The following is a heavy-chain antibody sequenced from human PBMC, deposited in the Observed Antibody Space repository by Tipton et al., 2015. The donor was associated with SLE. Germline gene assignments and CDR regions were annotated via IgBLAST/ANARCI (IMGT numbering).Heavy chain of an antibody. V-gene: IGHV4-39*02. CDR1: GVSISTSRYY. CDR3: ASGAYGSGSNYFGGWFDP. D-gene: IGHD3-10*01. Sequence: TLSLTCSVSGVSISTSRYYWGWIRQSPGQGLEWVGSLYAGGSTYFHPSLKSRASISADASKNHFSLKLSSVTAADTAVYYCASGAYGSGSNYFGGWFDPWGQGTLVTVSS. J-gene: IGHJ5*02. CDR2: LYAGGST.